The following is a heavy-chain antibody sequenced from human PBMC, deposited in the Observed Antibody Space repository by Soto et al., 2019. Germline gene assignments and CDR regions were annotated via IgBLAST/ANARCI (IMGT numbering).Heavy chain of an antibody. D-gene: IGHD3-16*01. J-gene: IGHJ6*02. CDR1: GGSFSGYY. Sequence: QVQLQQWGAGLLKPSETLSLTCAVYGGSFSGYYWSWIRQPPGKGLEWIGEINHSGSTNYNPSLKSRVTISVNTSKNQFSLKLSSVTAADTAVYYCARARVLSIYYGMDVWGQGTTVTVSS. CDR2: INHSGST. V-gene: IGHV4-34*01. CDR3: ARARVLSIYYGMDV.